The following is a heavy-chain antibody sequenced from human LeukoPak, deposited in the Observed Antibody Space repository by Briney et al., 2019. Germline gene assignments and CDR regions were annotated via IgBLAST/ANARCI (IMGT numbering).Heavy chain of an antibody. J-gene: IGHJ3*02. CDR3: ATFNDFWSGPRDDAFDI. CDR2: INPNSGGT. V-gene: IGHV1-2*02. Sequence: ASVKVSCKASGYTFTGYYMHWVGQAPGQGLEWMGWINPNSGGTNYAQKFQGRVTMTRDTSISTAYMELSRLRSDDTAVYYCATFNDFWSGPRDDAFDIWGQGTMVTVSS. D-gene: IGHD3-3*01. CDR1: GYTFTGYY.